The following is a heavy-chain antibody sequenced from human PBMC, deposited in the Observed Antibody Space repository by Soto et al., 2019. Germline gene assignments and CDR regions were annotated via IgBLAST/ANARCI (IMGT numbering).Heavy chain of an antibody. V-gene: IGHV4-59*01. J-gene: IGHJ4*02. CDR1: GGSISSYY. CDR3: ARGRAVAGTDY. D-gene: IGHD6-19*01. Sequence: SETLSLTCTVSGGSISSYYWSWIRQPPGKGLEWIGYIYYSGSTNYNPSLKSRVTISVDTSKNQFSPKLSSVTAADTAVYYCARGRAVAGTDYWGQGTLVTVSS. CDR2: IYYSGST.